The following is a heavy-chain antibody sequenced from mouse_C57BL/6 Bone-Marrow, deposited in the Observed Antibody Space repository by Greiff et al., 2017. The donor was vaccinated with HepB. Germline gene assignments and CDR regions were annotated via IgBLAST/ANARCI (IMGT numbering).Heavy chain of an antibody. J-gene: IGHJ4*01. V-gene: IGHV5-4*01. CDR2: ISDGGSYT. CDR1: GFTFSSYA. CDR3: ARDNYAMDD. Sequence: EVNLVESGGGLVKPGGSLKLSCAASGFTFSSYAMSWVRQTPEKRLEWVATISDGGSYTYYPDNVKGRFTISRDNAKNNLYLQMSHLKSEDTAMYYCARDNYAMDDWGQGTSVTVSS.